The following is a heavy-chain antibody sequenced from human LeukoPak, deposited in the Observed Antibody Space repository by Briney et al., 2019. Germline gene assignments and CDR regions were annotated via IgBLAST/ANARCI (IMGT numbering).Heavy chain of an antibody. CDR1: GYTFTRYY. J-gene: IGHJ4*02. V-gene: IGHV1-2*02. CDR3: ARAFAYCGGDCYYNY. CDR2: INPNSGGT. D-gene: IGHD2-21*02. Sequence: ASVKVSCKASGYTFTRYYMHWVRQAPGQGLEWMGWINPNSGGTNYAQKFQGRVTMTRVTSISTAYMELSRLRSDDTAVFYCARAFAYCGGDCYYNYWGQGTLVTVSS.